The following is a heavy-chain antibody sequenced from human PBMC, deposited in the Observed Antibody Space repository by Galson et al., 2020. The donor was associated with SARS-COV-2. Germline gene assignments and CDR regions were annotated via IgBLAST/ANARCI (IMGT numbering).Heavy chain of an antibody. CDR1: GGTFSSYA. J-gene: IGHJ5*02. V-gene: IGHV1-69*10. D-gene: IGHD1-1*01. CDR3: ARSSSSVELRWFDP. Sequence: SVQVSCKASGGTFSSYAISWVRQAPGQGLEWMGGIIPILGIANYAQKFQGRVTITADKSTSTAYMELSSLRSEDTAVYYCARSSSSVELRWFDPWVQGTLVTVSS. CDR2: IIPILGIA.